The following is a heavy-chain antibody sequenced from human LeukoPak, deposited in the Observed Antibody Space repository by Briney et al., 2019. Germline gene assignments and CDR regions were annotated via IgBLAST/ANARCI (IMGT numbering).Heavy chain of an antibody. V-gene: IGHV3-74*01. CDR2: INSDGINT. CDR3: ARGRWGSYCSSTSCYMGGWFDP. CDR1: GFTFSNYW. D-gene: IGHD2-2*02. Sequence: GGSLRLSCAASGFTFSNYWMHWVRQAPGKGLVWVSRINSDGINTSYADSVKGRFTISRDNAKNTLNLQMNSLRAEDTAVYYCARGRWGSYCSSTSCYMGGWFDPWGQGTLVTVSS. J-gene: IGHJ5*02.